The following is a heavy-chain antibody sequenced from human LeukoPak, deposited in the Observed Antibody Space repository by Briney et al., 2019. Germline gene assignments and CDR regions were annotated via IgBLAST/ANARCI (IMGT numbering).Heavy chain of an antibody. CDR2: IYTSGST. J-gene: IGHJ6*03. CDR3: ARDLMNNYNFYYPMDV. CDR1: GGSISSYY. Sequence: SETLSLTCTVSGGSISSYYWSWIRQPAGKGLEWIGRIYTSGSTNYNPSLKSRVTMSVDTSKNQFSLKLSSVTAADPAVYYCARDLMNNYNFYYPMDVWGKGTTVT. D-gene: IGHD3-16*01. V-gene: IGHV4-4*07.